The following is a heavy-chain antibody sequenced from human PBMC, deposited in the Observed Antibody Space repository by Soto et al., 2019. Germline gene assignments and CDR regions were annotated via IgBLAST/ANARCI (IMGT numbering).Heavy chain of an antibody. D-gene: IGHD6-13*01. CDR1: GFTFSTYG. CDR2: IWYDGSNK. CDR3: ARESIAAAGTSGFFYYYGLDV. Sequence: GGSLRLSSAASGFTFSTYGMHWVRQAPGKGLEWVAVIWYDGSNKYYGDSVKGRFTISRDNSKNTLYLQMNSLRAEDTAVYYCARESIAAAGTSGFFYYYGLDVWGQGTTVTVSS. J-gene: IGHJ6*02. V-gene: IGHV3-33*01.